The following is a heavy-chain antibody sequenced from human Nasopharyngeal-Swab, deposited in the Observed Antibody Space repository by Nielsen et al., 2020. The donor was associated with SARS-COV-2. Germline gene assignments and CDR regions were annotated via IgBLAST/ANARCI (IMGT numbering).Heavy chain of an antibody. J-gene: IGHJ4*02. Sequence: GESLKISCAASGFTFSSYGMHWVRQAPGKGLEWVAVIWYDGSNKYYADSVKGRFTISSDNSKNTLYLQMNSLRAEDTAVYYCAREYSSYNLDYWGQGTLVTVSS. CDR1: GFTFSSYG. CDR3: AREYSSYNLDY. V-gene: IGHV3-33*08. D-gene: IGHD6-6*01. CDR2: IWYDGSNK.